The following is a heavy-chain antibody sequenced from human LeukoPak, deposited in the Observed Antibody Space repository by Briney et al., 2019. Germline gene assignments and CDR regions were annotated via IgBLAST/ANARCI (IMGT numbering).Heavy chain of an antibody. V-gene: IGHV4-39*02. CDR1: GGSISSSSYY. CDR3: ARDPQGAIAAAGNEEDY. Sequence: PSETLSLTCTVSGGSISSSSYYWGWIRQPPGKGLEWIGSIYYSGSTYYNPSLKSRVTISVDTSKNQFSLKLSSVTAADTAVYYCARDPQGAIAAAGNEEDYWGQGTLVTVSS. J-gene: IGHJ4*02. CDR2: IYYSGST. D-gene: IGHD6-13*01.